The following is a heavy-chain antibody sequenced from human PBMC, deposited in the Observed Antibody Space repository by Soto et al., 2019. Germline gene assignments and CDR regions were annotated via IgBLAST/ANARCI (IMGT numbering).Heavy chain of an antibody. J-gene: IGHJ4*02. D-gene: IGHD3-16*02. CDR3: ARDLMITFGGVIVKKGAFDY. Sequence: GGSLRLCCAASGLTFCKYRMNWVRQAPGKGLEWVSVIWNDGSNKYYADSVKGRFTISRDNSKNTLYLQMNSLRAEDTAVYYCARDLMITFGGVIVKKGAFDYWGQGTLVTVSS. CDR2: IWNDGSNK. V-gene: IGHV3-33*08. CDR1: GLTFCKYR.